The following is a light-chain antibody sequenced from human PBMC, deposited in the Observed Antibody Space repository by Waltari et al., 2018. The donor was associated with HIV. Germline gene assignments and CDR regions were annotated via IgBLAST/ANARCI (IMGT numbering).Light chain of an antibody. CDR2: EVN. CDR3: SSYTSNSTLYV. Sequence: QSALTQPASVSGSPGQSITISCTRPSSDVGGYNFVSWYQQHPGKAPKFMIYEVNNRPSGVSNRFSGSKSGNTASLTISGLQAEDEADYYCSSYTSNSTLYVFGTGTKVTVV. J-gene: IGLJ1*01. CDR1: SSDVGGYNF. V-gene: IGLV2-14*01.